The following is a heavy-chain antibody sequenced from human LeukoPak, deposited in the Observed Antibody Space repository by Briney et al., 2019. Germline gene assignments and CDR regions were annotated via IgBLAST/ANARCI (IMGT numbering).Heavy chain of an antibody. Sequence: GASVKVSCKASGGTFSSYAISWVRQAPGQGLEWMGRIIPILGIANYAQKFQGRVTITADKSTSTAYMELSRLRSEDTAVYYCARADYGGDYYYYYYGMDVWGQGTTVTVSS. CDR2: IIPILGIA. CDR3: ARADYGGDYYYYYYGMDV. CDR1: GGTFSSYA. V-gene: IGHV1-69*04. J-gene: IGHJ6*02. D-gene: IGHD4-23*01.